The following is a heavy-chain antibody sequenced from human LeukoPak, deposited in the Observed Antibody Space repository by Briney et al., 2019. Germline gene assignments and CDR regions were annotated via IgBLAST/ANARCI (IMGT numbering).Heavy chain of an antibody. CDR2: MYYSGST. J-gene: IGHJ6*03. D-gene: IGHD3-10*01. V-gene: IGHV4-59*01. CDR1: GGSISGFY. Sequence: PSETLSLTCTVSGGSISGFYWSWIRQPPGKGLECIGYMYYSGSTNYNPSLRSRVTISVDTSRNQFSLEVTSVTAADTAVYYCARGLRYYYYMDVWGKGTTVTVSS. CDR3: ARGLRYYYYMDV.